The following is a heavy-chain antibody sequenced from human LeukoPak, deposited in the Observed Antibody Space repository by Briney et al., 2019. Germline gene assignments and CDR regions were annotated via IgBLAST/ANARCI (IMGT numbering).Heavy chain of an antibody. CDR3: AIMGDTFDI. J-gene: IGHJ3*02. CDR1: GYTFTSYY. CDR2: INPDNADT. D-gene: IGHD2-8*01. V-gene: IGHV1-2*02. Sequence: ASVKVSCKASGYTFTSYYMHWVRQAPGQGLEWMGSINPDNADTNYAQNFQGRVTMTRDTSLNTAYMDLSRLRSDDTAVYYCAIMGDTFDIWGQGTMVTVSS.